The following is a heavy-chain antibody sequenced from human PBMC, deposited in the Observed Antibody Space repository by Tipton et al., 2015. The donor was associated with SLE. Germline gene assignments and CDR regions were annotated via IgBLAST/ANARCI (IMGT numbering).Heavy chain of an antibody. CDR2: IHYSGNT. V-gene: IGHV4-59*12. CDR1: GGSISSFY. J-gene: IGHJ4*02. Sequence: TLSLTCTVSGGSISSFYWSWIRQPPGKGLEWIGQIHYSGNTKYNPSLKSRVTMSVDMSKNQVSLKLSSVTAADTAVYYCARVAATEVFDYWGQGTLVTVSS. CDR3: ARVAATEVFDY. D-gene: IGHD1-1*01.